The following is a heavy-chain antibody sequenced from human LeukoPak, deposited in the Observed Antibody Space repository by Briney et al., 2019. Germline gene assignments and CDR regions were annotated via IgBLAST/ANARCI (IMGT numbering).Heavy chain of an antibody. CDR3: ARGYCSSTSCYAELFYYYGMDV. J-gene: IGHJ6*02. V-gene: IGHV3-33*01. Sequence: GGSLRLSCEASGFTFSSYGMHWVRQAPGKGLEWVAVIWYDGSNKYYADSVKGRFTISRDNSKNTPYLQMNSLRAEDTAVYYCARGYCSSTSCYAELFYYYGMDVWGQGTTVTVSS. D-gene: IGHD2-2*01. CDR2: IWYDGSNK. CDR1: GFTFSSYG.